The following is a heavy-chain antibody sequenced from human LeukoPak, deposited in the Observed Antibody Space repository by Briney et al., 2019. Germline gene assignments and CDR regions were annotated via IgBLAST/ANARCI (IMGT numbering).Heavy chain of an antibody. CDR3: AKGHYDFWSGYFTDEYFQH. J-gene: IGHJ1*01. CDR2: ISGSGGST. CDR1: GFTFSSYA. D-gene: IGHD3-3*01. Sequence: GGSLRLSCAASGFTFSSYATSWVRQAPGKGLEWVSAISGSGGSTYYAESVKGRFTISRDNSKNTPYLQMNSLRAEDTAVYYCAKGHYDFWSGYFTDEYFQHWGQGTLVTVSS. V-gene: IGHV3-23*01.